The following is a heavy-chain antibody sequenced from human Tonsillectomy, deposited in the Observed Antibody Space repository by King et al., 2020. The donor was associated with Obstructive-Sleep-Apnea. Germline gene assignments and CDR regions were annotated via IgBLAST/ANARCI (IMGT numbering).Heavy chain of an antibody. Sequence: VQLVESGAEVKKPGESLKISCQGSGYSFISYWIGWVRQMPGKGLEWMAMIDPGDSDINYSPSFQGLVTMSVDKSSSTAYLQWSSLNVSDTALYFCARGAVAGTLRDYYFDYWGRGTLVTVSS. CDR1: GYSFISYW. D-gene: IGHD6-19*01. CDR3: ARGAVAGTLRDYYFDY. J-gene: IGHJ4*02. V-gene: IGHV5-51*01. CDR2: IDPGDSDI.